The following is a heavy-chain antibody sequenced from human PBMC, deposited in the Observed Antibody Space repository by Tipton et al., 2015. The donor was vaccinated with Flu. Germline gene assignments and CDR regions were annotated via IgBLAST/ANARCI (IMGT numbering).Heavy chain of an antibody. J-gene: IGHJ5*02. CDR2: ISTSGST. CDR3: ARDGWYCSSTSCNGRGWFDP. V-gene: IGHV4-4*07. Sequence: TLSLTCTVSGGSISSSYWSWIRQPAGKGLEWIGRISTSGSTNYNASLESRVTMSRDTSKNHFSLRLSSATAADTALYYCARDGWYCSSTSCNGRGWFDPWGQGTLVTVSS. D-gene: IGHD2-2*01. CDR1: GGSISSSY.